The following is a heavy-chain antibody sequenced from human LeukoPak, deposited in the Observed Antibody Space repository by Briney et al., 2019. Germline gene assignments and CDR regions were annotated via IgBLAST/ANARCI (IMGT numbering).Heavy chain of an antibody. V-gene: IGHV3-49*04. J-gene: IGHJ4*02. Sequence: GGSLRLSCTASGFIFGDYAMSWVRQAPGKGLEWVGFIRSKAYGGTTEYAASVKGRFTISRDDSKSIAYLQMNSLKTEDTAVYYCTREGFAAAGYVDYWGQGTLVTVSS. CDR3: TREGFAAAGYVDY. CDR2: IRSKAYGGTT. D-gene: IGHD6-13*01. CDR1: GFIFGDYA.